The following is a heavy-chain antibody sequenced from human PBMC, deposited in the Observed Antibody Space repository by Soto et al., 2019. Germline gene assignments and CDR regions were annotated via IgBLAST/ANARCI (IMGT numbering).Heavy chain of an antibody. J-gene: IGHJ4*02. Sequence: GGSLRLSCAASGFTFRYYGMHWVRQAPGKGLECVAVISHDGSNAFYADSVKGRFTISRDNSKNMLYLQMNSLKPEDTAVYYCAKDRGGDCSDKACYFGGDYWGRGNLVTVSS. D-gene: IGHD2-15*01. CDR3: AKDRGGDCSDKACYFGGDY. CDR2: ISHDGSNA. CDR1: GFTFRYYG. V-gene: IGHV3-30*18.